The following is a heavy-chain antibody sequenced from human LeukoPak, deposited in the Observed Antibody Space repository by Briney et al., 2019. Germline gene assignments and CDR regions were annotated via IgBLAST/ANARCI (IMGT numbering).Heavy chain of an antibody. J-gene: IGHJ4*02. CDR3: ARDGSSGYYLDF. CDR1: GFTFSDYY. Sequence: GGSLRLSCAASGFTFSDYYMSWIHQAPGKGLEWVSYISSSGSNIYYADSVKGRFTISRDNAKNSLSLQMNSLRAEDTAVYYCARDGSSGYYLDFWGQGTLVTVSS. V-gene: IGHV3-11*01. D-gene: IGHD3-22*01. CDR2: ISSSGSNI.